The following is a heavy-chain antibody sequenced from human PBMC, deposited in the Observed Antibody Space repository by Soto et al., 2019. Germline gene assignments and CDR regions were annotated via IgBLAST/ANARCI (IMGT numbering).Heavy chain of an antibody. CDR1: GGSISRYY. CDR3: ARVYCSSTSCPFDY. Sequence: SETRCLTCTVSGGSISRYYWSGSRQPPGKGLEWIGYIYYSGSTNYNPSLKSRVTISVDTSKNQFSLKLSSVTAADTAVYYCARVYCSSTSCPFDYWGQGTLVTVS. J-gene: IGHJ4*02. D-gene: IGHD2-2*01. V-gene: IGHV4-59*08. CDR2: IYYSGST.